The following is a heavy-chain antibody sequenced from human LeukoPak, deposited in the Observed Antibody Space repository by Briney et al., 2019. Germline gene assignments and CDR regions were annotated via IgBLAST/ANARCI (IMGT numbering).Heavy chain of an antibody. CDR1: GFTVSSYY. Sequence: GGSLRLSCAASGFTVSSYYMSWVRQAPGKGLEWVSVIYSGGSTYYAEYVKGSFTISRDNSKNTLYLQMNSLRAEDTAVYYCARSHLYGGNFGGLDYWGQGTLVTVSS. CDR3: ARSHLYGGNFGGLDY. V-gene: IGHV3-66*01. J-gene: IGHJ4*02. D-gene: IGHD4-23*01. CDR2: IYSGGST.